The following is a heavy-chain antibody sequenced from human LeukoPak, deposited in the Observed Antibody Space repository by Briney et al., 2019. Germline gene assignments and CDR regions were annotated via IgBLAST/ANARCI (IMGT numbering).Heavy chain of an antibody. J-gene: IGHJ5*02. CDR3: ARDISWFDL. D-gene: IGHD3-3*02. V-gene: IGHV4-4*07. CDR1: GGSISSFY. Sequence: PSETLSLTCTVSGGSISSFYWSWVRQPAGKGLEWIGRISSSGSTNYNPSLKSRVTISVDKSKNQFSLKLTSVTAADTAVYYCARDISWFDLWGQGTLVTVSS. CDR2: ISSSGST.